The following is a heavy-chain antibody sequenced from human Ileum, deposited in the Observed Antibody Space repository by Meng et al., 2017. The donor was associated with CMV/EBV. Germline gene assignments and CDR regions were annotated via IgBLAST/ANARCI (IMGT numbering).Heavy chain of an antibody. D-gene: IGHD1-1*01. CDR2: ISYDASLK. Sequence: GESLKISCAASGFTFSNYAIHWVRQAPGKGLEWVAVISYDASLKYYADSVKGRFAISRDDSKNTLYLEMNSLKTEDTAVYYCTPDFPRPLAQIDYWGQGTLVTFSS. V-gene: IGHV3-30*09. CDR1: GFTFSNYA. CDR3: TPDFPRPLAQIDY. J-gene: IGHJ4*02.